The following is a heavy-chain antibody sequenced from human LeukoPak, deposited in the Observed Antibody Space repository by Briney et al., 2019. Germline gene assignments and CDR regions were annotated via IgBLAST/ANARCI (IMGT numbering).Heavy chain of an antibody. CDR2: IRSDGSNK. CDR1: GFSFSSYG. Sequence: GGSLRLSCAGSGFSFSSYGMHWVRQAPGKGLEWMAFIRSDGSNKYYADSVKGRFTISRDNSKNTLYLQMNSLRAEDTAVYYCARGGYSYGPTTKLVWGQGTLVTVSS. J-gene: IGHJ4*02. CDR3: ARGGYSYGPTTKLV. V-gene: IGHV3-30*02. D-gene: IGHD5-18*01.